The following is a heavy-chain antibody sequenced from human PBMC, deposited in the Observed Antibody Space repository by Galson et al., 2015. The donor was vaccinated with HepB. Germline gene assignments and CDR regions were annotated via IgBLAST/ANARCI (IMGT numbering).Heavy chain of an antibody. Sequence: SLRLSCAASGFTFSSYWMHWVRQAPGKGLVWVSTIRGSGGSTHYVDSVKGRFTISRDNSKNTLYLQMNSLRAEDTAVYYCAKINWIDNYSYHGIDVWGQGTTVTVSS. CDR2: IRGSGGST. D-gene: IGHD1-1*01. V-gene: IGHV3-23*01. J-gene: IGHJ6*02. CDR3: AKINWIDNYSYHGIDV. CDR1: GFTFSSYW.